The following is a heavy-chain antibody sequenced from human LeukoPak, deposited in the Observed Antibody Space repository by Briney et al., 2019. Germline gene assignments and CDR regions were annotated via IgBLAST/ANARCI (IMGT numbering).Heavy chain of an antibody. Sequence: ASVKVSCKASGYTFTGYYMHWVRQAPGQGLEWMGWINPNSGGTNYAQKFQGRVTMTRDTSTSTAYMELRSLRSDDTAVYYCARDPHYYYDSSGCLDYWGQGTLVTVSS. CDR2: INPNSGGT. J-gene: IGHJ4*02. CDR3: ARDPHYYYDSSGCLDY. V-gene: IGHV1-2*02. D-gene: IGHD3-22*01. CDR1: GYTFTGYY.